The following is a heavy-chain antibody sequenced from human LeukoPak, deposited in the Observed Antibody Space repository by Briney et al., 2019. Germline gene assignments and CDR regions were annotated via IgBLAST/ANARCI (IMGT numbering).Heavy chain of an antibody. CDR1: GGSFSGYY. CDR2: INHSGST. J-gene: IGHJ4*02. D-gene: IGHD3-3*01. V-gene: IGHV4-34*01. CDR3: ARVHYDFWSGYRKYFDY. Sequence: SETLSLTCAVYGGSFSGYYWSWIRQPPGKGLEWIGEINHSGSTNYNPSLKSRVTISVDTSKNQFSLKLSSVTAADTAVYYCARVHYDFWSGYRKYFDYWGQGTLVTVSS.